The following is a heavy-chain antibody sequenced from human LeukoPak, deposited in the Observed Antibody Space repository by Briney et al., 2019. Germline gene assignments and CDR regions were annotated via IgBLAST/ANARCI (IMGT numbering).Heavy chain of an antibody. J-gene: IGHJ4*02. V-gene: IGHV4-38-2*01. Sequence: SETLSLTCAVSGYSISSGYYWGWIRQPPGKGLEWIGSIYHSGSTYYNPSLKSRVTISVDTSKNQFSLKLSSVTAADTAVYYCARGHGSGSPDYWGQGTLGTVSS. D-gene: IGHD3-10*01. CDR1: GYSISSGYY. CDR2: IYHSGST. CDR3: ARGHGSGSPDY.